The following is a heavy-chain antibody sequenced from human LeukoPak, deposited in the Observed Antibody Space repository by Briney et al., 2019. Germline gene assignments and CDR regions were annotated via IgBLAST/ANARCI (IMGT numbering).Heavy chain of an antibody. Sequence: SETLSLTCTVSGVSISTYYWSRIRQPPGKGLEWIGYSYHGGSTYCNPSLKTRVTISVDTSKNQFSLKLSSVTAADTAVYYCARVGSGSFDYWGQGTLVTVSS. CDR2: SYHGGST. J-gene: IGHJ4*02. CDR3: ARVGSGSFDY. D-gene: IGHD6-19*01. CDR1: GVSISTYY. V-gene: IGHV4-59*01.